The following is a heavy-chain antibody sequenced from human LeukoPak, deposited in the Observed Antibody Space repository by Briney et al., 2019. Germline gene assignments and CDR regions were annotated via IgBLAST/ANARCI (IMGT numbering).Heavy chain of an antibody. J-gene: IGHJ4*02. D-gene: IGHD3-22*01. Sequence: GGSLRLSCAASGFTFSTYSMNWVRQAPGKGLEWVSYISSSSSTLYYADSVKGRFTISRDNAKNSLYLQMNSLRDEDTAVYYCAKDLTRVDYYDSSGSPNDYWGQGTLVTVSS. CDR2: ISSSSSTL. CDR3: AKDLTRVDYYDSSGSPNDY. V-gene: IGHV3-48*02. CDR1: GFTFSTYS.